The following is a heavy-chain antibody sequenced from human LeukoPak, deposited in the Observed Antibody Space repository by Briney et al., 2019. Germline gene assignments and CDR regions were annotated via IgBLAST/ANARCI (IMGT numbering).Heavy chain of an antibody. V-gene: IGHV3-23*01. J-gene: IGHJ4*02. D-gene: IGHD3-10*01. CDR3: AKDSVSRLLWFGELESTTTDY. CDR2: ISGSGGST. Sequence: GGSLRLSCAASGFIFSSNAMSWIRQAPGKGLEWVSAISGSGGSTYYADSVKGRFTISRDNSKNTLYLQMNSLRAEDTAVYYCAKDSVSRLLWFGELESTTTDYWGQGTLVTVSS. CDR1: GFIFSSNA.